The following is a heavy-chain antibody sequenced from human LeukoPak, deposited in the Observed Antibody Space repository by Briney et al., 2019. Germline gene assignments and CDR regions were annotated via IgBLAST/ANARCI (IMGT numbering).Heavy chain of an antibody. CDR2: INSDGSST. Sequence: PGGSLRLSCAASGFTFSSYWMHWVRQAPGKGLVWVSRINSDGSSTSYADSVKGRFTISRDNAKNSVYLQMNSLRAEDTAFYYCTKEHYYIDSRGPYDYWGQGTLVTVSS. J-gene: IGHJ4*02. CDR3: TKEHYYIDSRGPYDY. CDR1: GFTFSSYW. D-gene: IGHD3-22*01. V-gene: IGHV3-74*01.